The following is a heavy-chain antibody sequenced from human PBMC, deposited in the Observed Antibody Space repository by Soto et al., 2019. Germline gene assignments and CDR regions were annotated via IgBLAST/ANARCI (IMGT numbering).Heavy chain of an antibody. Sequence: EVQLVESGGGLVQPGGSLRLSCAASGFTFSDKWMGWVRQAPGKGLEWVANINRDEGDKYYLDSVKGRFTVTRDNAKNSLFLQMNNLRAEDTAVYYCARHGFYVFDYWGQGTLVTVSS. V-gene: IGHV3-7*03. CDR3: ARHGFYVFDY. D-gene: IGHD3-10*02. CDR2: INRDEGDK. CDR1: GFTFSDKW. J-gene: IGHJ4*02.